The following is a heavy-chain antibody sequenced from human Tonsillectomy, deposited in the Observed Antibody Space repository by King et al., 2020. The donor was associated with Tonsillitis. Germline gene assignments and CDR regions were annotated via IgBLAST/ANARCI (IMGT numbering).Heavy chain of an antibody. CDR1: GFTFDDYA. D-gene: IGHD6-13*01. CDR2: ISWNSGSI. Sequence: QLVQSGGGLVQPGRSLRLSCAASGFTFDDYAMHWVRQAPGKGLECVSGISWNSGSIGYADSVKGRFTISRDNAKNSLYLQMNSLRAEDTALYYCAKDRGIAAAGGFDYWGQGTLVTVSS. V-gene: IGHV3-9*01. J-gene: IGHJ4*02. CDR3: AKDRGIAAAGGFDY.